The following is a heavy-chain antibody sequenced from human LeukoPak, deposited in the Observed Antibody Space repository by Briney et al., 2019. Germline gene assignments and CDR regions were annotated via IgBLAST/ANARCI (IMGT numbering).Heavy chain of an antibody. CDR2: ISWNSGSI. D-gene: IGHD3-22*01. J-gene: IGHJ3*02. CDR3: AKDISLSGFHGAFDI. CDR1: GFTFDDYA. Sequence: GGSLRLSCAASGFTFDDYAMHWVRQAPGKGLEWVSGISWNSGSIGYADSVKGRFTISRDNAKNSLYLQMNSLRAEDTALYYCAKDISLSGFHGAFDIWGQGTMVTVSS. V-gene: IGHV3-9*01.